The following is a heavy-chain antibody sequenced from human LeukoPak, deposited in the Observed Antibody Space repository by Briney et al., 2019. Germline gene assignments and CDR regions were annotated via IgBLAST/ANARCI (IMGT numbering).Heavy chain of an antibody. CDR3: AKDLNSSGYYDWFDP. CDR1: GFTFSSYG. J-gene: IGHJ5*02. D-gene: IGHD3-22*01. V-gene: IGHV3-33*06. Sequence: GRSLRLSCAASGFTFSSYGMHWVRQAPGKGLEWVAVIWYDGSNKYYADSVKGRFTISRDNSRNTLYLQMNSLRAEDTAVYYCAKDLNSSGYYDWFDPWGQGTLVSVSS. CDR2: IWYDGSNK.